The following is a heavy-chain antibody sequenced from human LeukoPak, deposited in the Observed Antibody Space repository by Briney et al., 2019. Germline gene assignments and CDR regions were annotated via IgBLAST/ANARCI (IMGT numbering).Heavy chain of an antibody. CDR1: GFTFSSFW. CDR3: VRDPVSAFTGDR. D-gene: IGHD5/OR15-5a*01. CDR2: INRDGSDK. V-gene: IGHV3-7*01. Sequence: AGGSLRLSCEVSGFTFSSFWMSWVRQAPGKGLERVALINRDGSDKYYVESVKGRFTISRNNARNSLYLQMKSLRADDTAVYYCVRDPVSAFTGDRWGQGTLVTVSS. J-gene: IGHJ4*02.